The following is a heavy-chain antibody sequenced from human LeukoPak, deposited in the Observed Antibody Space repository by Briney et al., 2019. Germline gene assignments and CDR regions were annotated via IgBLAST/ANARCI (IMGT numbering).Heavy chain of an antibody. CDR3: AKALYSSSWYSFDY. D-gene: IGHD6-13*01. J-gene: IGHJ4*02. V-gene: IGHV3-23*01. Sequence: GGSLRLSCVVSGFTVSNNYMSWVRQAPGKGLEWVSVISGSGGSTYYAVSVKGRFTISRDNSKNTLYLQMNSLRADDTAVYYCAKALYSSSWYSFDYWGQGTLVTVSS. CDR1: GFTVSNNY. CDR2: ISGSGGST.